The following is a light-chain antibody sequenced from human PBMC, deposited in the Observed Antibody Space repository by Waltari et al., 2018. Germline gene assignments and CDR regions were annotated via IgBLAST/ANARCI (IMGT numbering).Light chain of an antibody. J-gene: IGKJ1*01. CDR3: QQYYRSRS. CDR1: QSVLYCATGKNY. Sequence: DVVLTQSPDSMAVSPGERATVTCRSSQSVLYCATGKNYLACNQQRQGQPPKLLIIWATTRAAGVPDRFSGSGSGTDFTLTSNNLQPEDVAVYYCQQYYRSRSFGQGTKVEIK. V-gene: IGKV4-1*01. CDR2: WAT.